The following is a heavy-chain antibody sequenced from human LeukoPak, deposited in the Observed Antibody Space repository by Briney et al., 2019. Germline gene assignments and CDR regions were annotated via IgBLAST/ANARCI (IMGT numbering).Heavy chain of an antibody. Sequence: PGGSLRLSCAASGFTFSYYAMNWVRQTPGKGLEWVSSISTRSTYIYYADSLKGRFTISRDNAENSLYLQMNSLRAEDTAVYYCARDGGSSWYFDYWGQGTLVTVSS. V-gene: IGHV3-21*04. J-gene: IGHJ4*02. CDR2: ISTRSTYI. CDR3: ARDGGSSWYFDY. D-gene: IGHD6-13*01. CDR1: GFTFSYYA.